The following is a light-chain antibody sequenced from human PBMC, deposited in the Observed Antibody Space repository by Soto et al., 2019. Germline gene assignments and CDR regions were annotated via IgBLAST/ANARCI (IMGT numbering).Light chain of an antibody. Sequence: QSTLTQPASVSGSPGQSITISCTGTSSDVGNYNPVSWYQQHPGKAPKLIIYEGSKRPSGVSNRFSGSKSGNTASLTISGLQAEDEADYYCCSYAGSSTYVVFGGGTKLTVL. CDR3: CSYAGSSTYVV. CDR2: EGS. J-gene: IGLJ2*01. CDR1: SSDVGNYNP. V-gene: IGLV2-23*01.